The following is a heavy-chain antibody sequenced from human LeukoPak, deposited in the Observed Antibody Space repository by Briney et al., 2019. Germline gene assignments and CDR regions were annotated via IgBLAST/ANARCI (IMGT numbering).Heavy chain of an antibody. CDR3: AGIVVVVAATGLGFDP. CDR1: GGSISSYY. Sequence: SETLSLTCTVSGGSISSYYWSRIRQPAGKGLEWIGRIYTSGSTNYNPSLKSRVTMSVDTSKNQFSLKLSSVTAADTAVYYCAGIVVVVAATGLGFDPWGQGTLVTVSS. D-gene: IGHD2-15*01. V-gene: IGHV4-4*07. J-gene: IGHJ5*02. CDR2: IYTSGST.